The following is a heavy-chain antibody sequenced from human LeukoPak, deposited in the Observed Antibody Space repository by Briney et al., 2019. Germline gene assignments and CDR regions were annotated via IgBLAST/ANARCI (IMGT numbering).Heavy chain of an antibody. CDR1: GNYW. V-gene: IGHV3-74*01. D-gene: IGHD2/OR15-2a*01. Sequence: GGSLRLSCAASGNYWMHWVRQAPGKGLVWVSHIDSDGSWTSYADSVKGRFTISKDNAKNTVYLQMNSLRAEDTAVYYCVSFYETYWGRGTLVTVSS. CDR3: VSFYETY. CDR2: IDSDGSWT. J-gene: IGHJ4*02.